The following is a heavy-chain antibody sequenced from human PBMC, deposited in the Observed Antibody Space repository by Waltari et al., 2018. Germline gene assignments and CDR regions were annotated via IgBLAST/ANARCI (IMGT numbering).Heavy chain of an antibody. CDR2: VDPEDGET. J-gene: IGHJ6*03. V-gene: IGHV1-69-2*01. Sequence: EVQLVQSGAEVKKPGATVKISCKASGYTFTDYYMPWGQQAPGKGLGWMGRVDPEDGETIYAEKFQGRVTITADTSTDTAYMELSSLRSEDTAVYYCATDRGYSYGNYYYYYYYMDVWGKGTTVTVSS. CDR3: ATDRGYSYGNYYYYYYYMDV. D-gene: IGHD5-18*01. CDR1: GYTFTDYY.